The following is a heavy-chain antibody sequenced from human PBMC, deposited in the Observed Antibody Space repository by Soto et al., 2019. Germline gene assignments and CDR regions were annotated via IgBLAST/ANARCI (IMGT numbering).Heavy chain of an antibody. CDR3: AKDPKCCTIGSHFLDNWFDP. J-gene: IGHJ5*02. Sequence: PVGSLRLSCAASGFTFSNYGMHWVRQTPGKGLEWVAVISYDGSHQFYTDSVKGRFTISRDNSKNTLYLQMTSLKTEDTAMYYCAKDPKCCTIGSHFLDNWFDPWGQGTLVTVSS. V-gene: IGHV3-30*18. CDR1: GFTFSNYG. D-gene: IGHD2-8*01. CDR2: ISYDGSHQ.